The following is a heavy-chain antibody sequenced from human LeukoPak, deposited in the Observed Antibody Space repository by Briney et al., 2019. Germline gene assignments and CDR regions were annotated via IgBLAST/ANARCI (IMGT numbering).Heavy chain of an antibody. J-gene: IGHJ6*02. Sequence: SETLSLTCTVSGGSISSYYWSWIRQPPGKGLEWIGYIYYSGTTNYNPSLKSRVTISVDTSKNQFSLNLSSVTTADTAVYYCARGRVGAGYYGMDVWAQGTTVTVSS. CDR1: GGSISSYY. D-gene: IGHD1-26*01. CDR2: IYYSGTT. V-gene: IGHV4-59*01. CDR3: ARGRVGAGYYGMDV.